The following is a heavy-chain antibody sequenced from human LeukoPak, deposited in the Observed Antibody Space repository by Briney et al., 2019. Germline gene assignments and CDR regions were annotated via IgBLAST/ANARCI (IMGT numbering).Heavy chain of an antibody. V-gene: IGHV4-34*01. D-gene: IGHD3-10*01. Sequence: SETLSLTCAVYGGSFSGYYWSWIRQPPGKGLEWIGEINHSGSTNYNPSLKSRVTISVDTSKNQFSLKLSSVTAADTAVYYCARELLWFGETYAFDYWGQGTLVTVSS. CDR3: ARELLWFGETYAFDY. J-gene: IGHJ4*02. CDR1: GGSFSGYY. CDR2: INHSGST.